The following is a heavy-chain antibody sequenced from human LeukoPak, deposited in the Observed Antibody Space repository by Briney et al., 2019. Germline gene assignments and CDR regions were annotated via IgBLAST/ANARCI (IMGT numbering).Heavy chain of an antibody. CDR2: ISGSGAST. D-gene: IGHD5-18*01. Sequence: HPGGSLRLSCTASGFTFGDYAMSWVRQAPGKGLEWVSGISGSGASTYYADSVKGRFTISRDNSKNTLSLQMNSLRAEDTAVYFCAKDWGYSYGRDIDHWGQGTLVTVSS. CDR3: AKDWGYSYGRDIDH. CDR1: GFTFGDYA. V-gene: IGHV3-23*01. J-gene: IGHJ4*02.